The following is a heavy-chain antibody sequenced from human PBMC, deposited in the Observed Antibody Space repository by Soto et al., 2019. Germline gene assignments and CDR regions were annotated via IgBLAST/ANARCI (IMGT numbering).Heavy chain of an antibody. D-gene: IGHD3-22*01. V-gene: IGHV3-9*01. J-gene: IGHJ6*02. CDR3: AKDKGGVWCGPTGGYYPYYGIDV. Sequence: PGGSLRLSCVSSVPTFGVPGVAWFRQVPGRGLEWVSGIRWDNDQAGYGDSVKGRFTISRDNAKTTLYLPMNSMRPNDTAFYYCAKDKGGVWCGPTGGYYPYYGIDVWGQGTTVTVSS. CDR2: IRWDNDQA. CDR1: VPTFGVPG.